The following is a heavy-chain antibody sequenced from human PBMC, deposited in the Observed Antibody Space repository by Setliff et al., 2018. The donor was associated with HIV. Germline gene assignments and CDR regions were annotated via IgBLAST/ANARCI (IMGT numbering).Heavy chain of an antibody. CDR1: GVSINRTDHY. CDR3: ARVPVAGANWFDP. D-gene: IGHD2-21*01. Sequence: TLSLTCSVSGVSINRTDHYWGWIRQSPGKRLEWIGSVSQSGSTYYNPSLKSRITISVDRSKNLFSLKLMSVTAADQGVYYCARVPVAGANWFDPWGLGTLVTVSS. J-gene: IGHJ5*02. CDR2: VSQSGST. V-gene: IGHV4-39*01.